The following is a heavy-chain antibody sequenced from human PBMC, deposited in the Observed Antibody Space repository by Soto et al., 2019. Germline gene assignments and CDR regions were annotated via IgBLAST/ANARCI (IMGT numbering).Heavy chain of an antibody. Sequence: EVQLVESGGGLVLPGGSLRLSCAASGFTFSRYWMHWVRQAPGKGLVWVSRISSYGSETHYADSVKGRFTISRDNAKKTLYLQMKSLRADDTAVYYCASNYAYAEGYYWYGIDVWGQGTTVTVSS. D-gene: IGHD3-16*01. CDR2: ISSYGSET. V-gene: IGHV3-74*01. CDR1: GFTFSRYW. J-gene: IGHJ6*02. CDR3: ASNYAYAEGYYWYGIDV.